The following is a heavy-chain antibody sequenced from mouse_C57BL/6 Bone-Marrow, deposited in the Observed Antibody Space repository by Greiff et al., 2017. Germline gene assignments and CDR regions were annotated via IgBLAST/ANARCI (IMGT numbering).Heavy chain of an antibody. D-gene: IGHD2-4*01. J-gene: IGHJ4*01. CDR1: GYTFTDYE. V-gene: IGHV1-15*01. CDR2: IDPETGGT. CDR3: TIYYDKGDYAMDY. Sequence: VQLQQSGAELVRPGASVTLSCKASGYTFTDYEMHWVKQTPVHGLEWIGAIDPETGGTAYNQKFKGKAIMTADKSSSTAYMELRSLTSEDSAVYYYTIYYDKGDYAMDYWGQGTSVTVSS.